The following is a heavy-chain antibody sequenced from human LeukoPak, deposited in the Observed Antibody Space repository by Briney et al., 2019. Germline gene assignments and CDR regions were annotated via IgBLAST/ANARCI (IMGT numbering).Heavy chain of an antibody. CDR3: ANDGAYYDSNTDAFDI. J-gene: IGHJ3*02. D-gene: IGHD3-22*01. CDR2: IFSGGNS. Sequence: GGSLRLSCVVSGFTVSSNYMTWVRQAPGKGLEWVSVIFSGGNSYYGDSVKGRFTISRDDSKNTVYLQMNSLRAEDTAVYYCANDGAYYDSNTDAFDIWGQGTMVTVSS. CDR1: GFTVSSNY. V-gene: IGHV3-53*01.